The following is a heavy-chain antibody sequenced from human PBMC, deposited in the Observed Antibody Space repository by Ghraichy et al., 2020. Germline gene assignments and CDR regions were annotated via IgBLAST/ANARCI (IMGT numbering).Heavy chain of an antibody. V-gene: IGHV4-59*01. CDR2: IYYSGST. D-gene: IGHD3-22*01. CDR1: GGSLRSYY. J-gene: IGHJ4*02. CDR3: ARWNYHGNNGYKRFDY. Sequence: SDTLSLTCNVYGGSLRSYYWSWIRQPPGKGLEWIGTIYYSGSTNYSPSLKSRVTMSVDTSKNQFSLKLSSVGAADTALYYCARWNYHGNNGYKRFDYWGQGTLVTVSS.